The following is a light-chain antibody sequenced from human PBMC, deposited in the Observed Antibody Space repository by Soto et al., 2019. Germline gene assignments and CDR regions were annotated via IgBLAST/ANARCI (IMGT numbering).Light chain of an antibody. CDR3: LHYGSPPYI. V-gene: IGKV3-20*01. CDR2: GGS. J-gene: IGKJ2*01. Sequence: VLTQSPGTLSLSPGERVILSCRASQSISRGNLAWYQQKTGQAPRLLIYGGSSRATGIPDRCSGSGSGTDFTLTISGLEPEDFAVYFCLHYGSPPYIFVQGTKL. CDR1: QSISRGN.